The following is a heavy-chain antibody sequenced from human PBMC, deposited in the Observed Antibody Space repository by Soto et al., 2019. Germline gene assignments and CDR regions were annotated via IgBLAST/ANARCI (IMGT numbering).Heavy chain of an antibody. Sequence: PSETLSLTCTVSGGSISSYYWSWIRQPPGKGLEWIGYIYYSGSTNYNPSLKSRVTISVDTSKNQFSLKLSSVTAADTAVYYCARLLRGYSGYDYPAYYYYFMDVWGKGTTVTVSS. CDR1: GGSISSYY. V-gene: IGHV4-59*08. CDR3: ARLLRGYSGYDYPAYYYYFMDV. J-gene: IGHJ6*03. CDR2: IYYSGST. D-gene: IGHD5-12*01.